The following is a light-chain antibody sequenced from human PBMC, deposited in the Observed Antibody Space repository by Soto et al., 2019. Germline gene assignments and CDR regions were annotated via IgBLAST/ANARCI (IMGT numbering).Light chain of an antibody. CDR3: QQYNSYSYT. CDR2: KAS. Sequence: DIQMTQSPSTLSASVGDRVTITCRASQSISSWLAWYQQKPGKAPKLLIYKASSLESGVPSRFSGSGSGTEFTITISSLQPDDVATYYCQQYNSYSYTFGQGTKLEIK. J-gene: IGKJ2*01. V-gene: IGKV1-5*03. CDR1: QSISSW.